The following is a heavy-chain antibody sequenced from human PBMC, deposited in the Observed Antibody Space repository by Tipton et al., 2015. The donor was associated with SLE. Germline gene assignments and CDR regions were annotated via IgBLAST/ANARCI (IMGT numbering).Heavy chain of an antibody. D-gene: IGHD6-13*01. CDR3: ARPYLYSSSTDAFDI. J-gene: IGHJ3*02. Sequence: TLSLTCTVSGGSISSSSYYWGWIRQPPGKGLEWIGSIYYSGSTYYNPPLKSRVTISVATSKNQFSLKLSSVTAAATAVYYCARPYLYSSSTDAFDIWGQGTMVTVSS. CDR2: IYYSGST. CDR1: GGSISSSSYY. V-gene: IGHV4-39*01.